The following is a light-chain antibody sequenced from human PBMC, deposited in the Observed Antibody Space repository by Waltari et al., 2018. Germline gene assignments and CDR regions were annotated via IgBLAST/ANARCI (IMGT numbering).Light chain of an antibody. CDR2: EPT. CDR1: SSDVGTYNL. CDR3: CSFAGRSTWV. Sequence: QSALTQPASVSGSPGQSLAVSCTGSSSDVGTYNLVSWYQQHPGKAPKLIIYEPTKRPSGVSNRFAGSKSGNMASLTISGLQAEDEAEYYCCSFAGRSTWVFGTGTKVTVL. V-gene: IGLV2-23*01. J-gene: IGLJ1*01.